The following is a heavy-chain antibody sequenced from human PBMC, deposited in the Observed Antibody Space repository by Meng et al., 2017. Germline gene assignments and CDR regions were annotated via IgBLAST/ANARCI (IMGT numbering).Heavy chain of an antibody. CDR1: GGSFSGYY. D-gene: IGHD1-1*01. J-gene: IGHJ2*01. Sequence: QGQLQPWGAGLLKPSETLALTCAVYGGSFSGYYWSWIRQPPGKGLEWIGEINHSGSTNYNPSLKSRVTISVDTSKNQFSLKLSSVTAADTAVYYCARGRSGTWPWYFDLWGRGTLVTVSS. CDR3: ARGRSGTWPWYFDL. V-gene: IGHV4-34*01. CDR2: INHSGST.